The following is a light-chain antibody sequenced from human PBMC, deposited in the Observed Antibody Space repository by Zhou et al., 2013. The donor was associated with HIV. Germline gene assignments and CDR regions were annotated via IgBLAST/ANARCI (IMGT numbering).Light chain of an antibody. J-gene: IGKJ2*01. CDR1: QDISNY. V-gene: IGKV1-NL1*01. CDR3: QQYYSTQYT. CDR2: AAS. Sequence: DIQMTQSPSSLSASVGDRVTITCQASQDISNYLNWYQQKPGKAPKLLLYAASRLESGVPSRFSGSGSGTDYTLTISSLQPEDFATYYCQQYYSTQYTFGQGTKLEIK.